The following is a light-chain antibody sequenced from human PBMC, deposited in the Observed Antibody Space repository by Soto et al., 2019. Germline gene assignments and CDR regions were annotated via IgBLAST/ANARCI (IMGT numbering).Light chain of an antibody. Sequence: QSVPTQPPSASGTPGQRVTISCSGSSSNIGSNTVTWYQQLPGTAPKLLIYSNVQRSSGIPDRFSGSKSGTSASLAISGLQSEDEADYYCAAWDDSLNGPVFGGGTKLTVL. CDR2: SNV. CDR3: AAWDDSLNGPV. CDR1: SSNIGSNT. V-gene: IGLV1-44*01. J-gene: IGLJ2*01.